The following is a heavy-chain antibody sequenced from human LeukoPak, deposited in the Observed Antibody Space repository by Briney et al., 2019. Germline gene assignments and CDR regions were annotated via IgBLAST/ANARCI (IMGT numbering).Heavy chain of an antibody. Sequence: PGGSLRLSCSASGFSFSNYWMTWVRQAPGKGLELVANIKQGGSEKYYVDSVRGRFTISRDNAKNSLYLQMNSLRAEDTAVYYCARDGSPNEYGDYARFWGQGILVTVSS. CDR1: GFSFSNYW. J-gene: IGHJ4*02. CDR2: IKQGGSEK. D-gene: IGHD4-17*01. CDR3: ARDGSPNEYGDYARF. V-gene: IGHV3-7*01.